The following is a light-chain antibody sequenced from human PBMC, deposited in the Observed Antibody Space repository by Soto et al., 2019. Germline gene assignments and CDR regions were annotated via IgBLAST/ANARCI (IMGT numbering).Light chain of an antibody. CDR1: HSISSSY. J-gene: IGKJ2*01. V-gene: IGKV3-20*01. Sequence: EVVLTQSPGTLSLSPGNRATLSCRASHSISSSYVAWYQQKAGQSPRLLIYGASTRATGITDRFGGSESGTEFSLTVSGLEPEDSAVYYCQQYGSSSVYTFGQGTRLEIK. CDR3: QQYGSSSVYT. CDR2: GAS.